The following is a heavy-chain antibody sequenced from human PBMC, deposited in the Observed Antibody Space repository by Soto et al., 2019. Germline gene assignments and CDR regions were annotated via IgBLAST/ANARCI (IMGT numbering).Heavy chain of an antibody. V-gene: IGHV1-69*13. D-gene: IGHD3-22*01. Sequence: SVKVSCKASGGTFSSYAISWVRQAPGQGLEWMGGIIPIFGTANYAQKFQGRVTITADESTSTAYMELSSLRSEDTAVYYCARVKGRSYYDSSGYIDYWGQGTLVTVPQ. J-gene: IGHJ4*02. CDR1: GGTFSSYA. CDR2: IIPIFGTA. CDR3: ARVKGRSYYDSSGYIDY.